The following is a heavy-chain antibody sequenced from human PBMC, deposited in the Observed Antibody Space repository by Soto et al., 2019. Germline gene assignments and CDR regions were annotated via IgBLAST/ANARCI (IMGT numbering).Heavy chain of an antibody. CDR2: ISAYNGNT. D-gene: IGHD2-8*01. Sequence: ASVKVSCKASGYTFTSYGISWVRQAPGQGLEWMGWISAYNGNTNYAQKLQGRVTMTTDTSTSTAYMERRSLRSDDTAVYYCARNLGYCTNGVCYIIGFDYWGQGTLVTVSS. V-gene: IGHV1-18*04. J-gene: IGHJ4*02. CDR1: GYTFTSYG. CDR3: ARNLGYCTNGVCYIIGFDY.